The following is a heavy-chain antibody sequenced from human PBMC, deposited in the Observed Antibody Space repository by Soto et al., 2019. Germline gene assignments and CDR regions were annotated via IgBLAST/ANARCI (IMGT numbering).Heavy chain of an antibody. CDR3: ARHALYYYDSSGTNSAY. Sequence: LETLCVPWTVAGGSSGGGSDYRIWIRQPTGKGLEWIGFISYSGSTYYSTSLKRRVTISVDTSKSPFSLNLKFLTAPSTAGYYCARHALYYYDSSGTNSAYWGNRTLVTVSS. V-gene: IGHV4-39*01. D-gene: IGHD3-22*01. CDR1: GGSSGGGSDY. CDR2: ISYSGST. J-gene: IGHJ4*01.